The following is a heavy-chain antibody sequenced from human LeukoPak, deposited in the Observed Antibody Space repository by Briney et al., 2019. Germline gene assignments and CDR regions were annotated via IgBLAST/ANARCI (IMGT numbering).Heavy chain of an antibody. CDR1: GGSISSSSYY. J-gene: IGHJ3*02. CDR3: ASPGVAATTWGAFDI. V-gene: IGHV4-39*01. Sequence: ETLSLTCTVSGGSISSSSYYWGWIRQPPGKGLEWIGSIYYSGSTYYNPSLKSRVTISVGTSKNQFSLKLSSVTAADTAVYYCASPGVAATTWGAFDIWGQGTMVTVSS. CDR2: IYYSGST. D-gene: IGHD2-15*01.